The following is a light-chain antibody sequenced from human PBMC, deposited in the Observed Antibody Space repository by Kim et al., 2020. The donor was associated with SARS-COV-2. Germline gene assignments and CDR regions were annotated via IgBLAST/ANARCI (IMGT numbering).Light chain of an antibody. CDR1: SGHSSYD. V-gene: IGLV4-69*01. Sequence: ASVKLTCTLSSGHSSYDIAWHQQRPEKGPRYLMKLNSDGSHSKGDGIPGRFSGSSSGAERYFTISSLQSEDEADYYCQTWGTGIRVFGGGTQLTVL. CDR2: LNSDGSH. CDR3: QTWGTGIRV. J-gene: IGLJ3*02.